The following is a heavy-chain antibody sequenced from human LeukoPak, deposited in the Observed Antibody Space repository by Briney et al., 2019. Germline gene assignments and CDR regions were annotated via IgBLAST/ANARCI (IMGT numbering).Heavy chain of an antibody. Sequence: GGSLRLSCAASGFTVSSNYMSWVRQAPGKGLEWVSGISGSGDNTYYADSVKGRFTISRDNSKNTVYLQMNSLRAEDTAVYYCARDLSLIALTDWGQGTLVTVSS. D-gene: IGHD3-22*01. CDR3: ARDLSLIALTD. J-gene: IGHJ4*02. CDR2: ISGSGDNT. V-gene: IGHV3-53*01. CDR1: GFTVSSNY.